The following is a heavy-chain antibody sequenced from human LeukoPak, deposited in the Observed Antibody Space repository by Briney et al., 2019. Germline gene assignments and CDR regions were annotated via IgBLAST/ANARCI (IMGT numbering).Heavy chain of an antibody. CDR3: ARVLPGYCYSTSCYAFEY. CDR2: ISAYNGNI. CDR1: GYTFTSYG. Sequence: ASVKVSCKASGYTFTSYGISWVRQAPGQGLEWMGWISAYNGNIKYAQKLQDRVTMTTDTSTSTAYMELRSLRSDDTAVYYCARVLPGYCYSTSCYAFEYWGQGTLVTVSS. V-gene: IGHV1-18*01. D-gene: IGHD2-2*01. J-gene: IGHJ4*02.